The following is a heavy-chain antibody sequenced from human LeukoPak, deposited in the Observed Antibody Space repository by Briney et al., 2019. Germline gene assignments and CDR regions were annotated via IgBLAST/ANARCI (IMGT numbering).Heavy chain of an antibody. J-gene: IGHJ5*02. D-gene: IGHD3-3*01. Sequence: PGGSLRLSCAASGFTFSGYEMNWVRQAPGKGLEWVSYISSSGSTIYYADSVKGRFTISRDNAKNSLYLQMNSLRAEDTAVYYCARQLRTHTNWFDPWGQGTLVTVS. CDR1: GFTFSGYE. CDR2: ISSSGSTI. V-gene: IGHV3-48*03. CDR3: ARQLRTHTNWFDP.